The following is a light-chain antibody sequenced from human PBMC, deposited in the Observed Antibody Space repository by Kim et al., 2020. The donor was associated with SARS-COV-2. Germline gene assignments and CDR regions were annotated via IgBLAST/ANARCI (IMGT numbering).Light chain of an antibody. V-gene: IGKV3-15*01. Sequence: SVSPGERATLSCRASQTVTSNLAWYQQRPGQAPRLLIYGASRRATGIPARFSGSGSGTEFTLTINSLQSEDLAVYYCQQYETAVTFGQGTKVDIK. CDR1: QTVTSN. CDR3: QQYETAVT. J-gene: IGKJ1*01. CDR2: GAS.